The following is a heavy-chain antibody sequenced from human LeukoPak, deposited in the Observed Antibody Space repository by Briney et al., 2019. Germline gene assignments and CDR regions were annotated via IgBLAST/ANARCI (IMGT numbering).Heavy chain of an antibody. V-gene: IGHV4-59*01. Sequence: SETLSLTCTVSGGSISGYYWSWIRQPPGKGLEWIGYIYYTGSTNYNPSLKSRVTISVDTSENQFSLKVSSVTAADTAVYYCVRSKSGTYGWFDPWGQGPLVSVSS. D-gene: IGHD4-17*01. CDR2: IYYTGST. CDR3: VRSKSGTYGWFDP. J-gene: IGHJ5*02. CDR1: GGSISGYY.